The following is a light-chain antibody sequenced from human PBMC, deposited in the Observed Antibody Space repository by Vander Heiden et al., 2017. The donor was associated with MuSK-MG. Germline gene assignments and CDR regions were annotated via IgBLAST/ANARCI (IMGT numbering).Light chain of an antibody. J-gene: IGKJ4*01. CDR2: GAS. CDR3: QQYNNRPLT. Sequence: EIVMTPSPATLSVSPGERATLPCRASQSVSSNLAWYQQKPGQAPRLLIYGASTRATGIPARFSGSGSGTDFTLTISSLQPEDFAVYYCQQYNNRPLTFGGGTKVEIK. V-gene: IGKV3-15*01. CDR1: QSVSSN.